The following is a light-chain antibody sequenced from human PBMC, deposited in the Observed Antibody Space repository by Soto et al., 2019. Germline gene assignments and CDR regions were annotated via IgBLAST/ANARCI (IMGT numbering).Light chain of an antibody. V-gene: IGKV1-39*01. Sequence: DIQMTQSPSTLSATAGDRVTITCRASQSIRSYLNCYQQKPGKAPNLLIYAASGLQTGVPSRFSASGYGTDFTLSISSLQREDFATYYCQQSYITPPGTFGQGTKVDIK. CDR2: AAS. CDR3: QQSYITPPGT. J-gene: IGKJ1*01. CDR1: QSIRSY.